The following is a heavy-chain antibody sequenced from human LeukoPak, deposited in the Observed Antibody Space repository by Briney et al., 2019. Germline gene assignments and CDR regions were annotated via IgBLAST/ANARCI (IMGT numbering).Heavy chain of an antibody. V-gene: IGHV3-7*01. Sequence: GGSLRLSCAASGFTFSSYGMSWVRQAPGKGLEWVANVNQGGTGKYYVDSVKGRFTISRDNAENSLYVQMNSLRAEDTAVYYCAREHYFYHMDGWGEGTTVTVSS. CDR3: AREHYFYHMDG. CDR2: VNQGGTGK. CDR1: GFTFSSYG. J-gene: IGHJ6*03.